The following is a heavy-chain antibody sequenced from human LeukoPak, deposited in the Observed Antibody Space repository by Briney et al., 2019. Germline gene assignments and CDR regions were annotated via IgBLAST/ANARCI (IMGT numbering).Heavy chain of an antibody. V-gene: IGHV3-7*01. D-gene: IGHD6-13*01. Sequence: GGSLRLSCAASGFTFSSYWMRWVRQAPGKGLEWVANIKQDGSEKYYMDSVKGRFTISRDNAKNSLYLQMNSLRAEDTAVYYCGRDGGGSSGNKGVGAFDIGGKGKMVTVFS. CDR2: IKQDGSEK. CDR1: GFTFSSYW. J-gene: IGHJ3*02. CDR3: GRDGGGSSGNKGVGAFDI.